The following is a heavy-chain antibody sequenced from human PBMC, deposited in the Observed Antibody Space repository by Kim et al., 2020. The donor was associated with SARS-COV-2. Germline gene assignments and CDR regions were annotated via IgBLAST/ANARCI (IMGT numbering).Heavy chain of an antibody. CDR2: IRSKAYGGTT. CDR1: GFTFGDYA. Sequence: GGSLRLSCTASGFTFGDYAMSWFRQAPGKGLEWVGFIRSKAYGGTTEYAASVKGRFTISRDDSKSIAYLQMNSLKTEDTAVYYCTKTPGHTARVSWFDPWGQGTLVTVSS. D-gene: IGHD5-18*01. V-gene: IGHV3-49*03. J-gene: IGHJ5*02. CDR3: TKTPGHTARVSWFDP.